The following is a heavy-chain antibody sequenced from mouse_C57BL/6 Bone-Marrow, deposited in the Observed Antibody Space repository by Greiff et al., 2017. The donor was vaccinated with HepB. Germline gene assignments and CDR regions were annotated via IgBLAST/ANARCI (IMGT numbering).Heavy chain of an antibody. CDR3: ANYGNYGY. V-gene: IGHV1-82*01. Sequence: QVQLKESGPELVKPGASVKISCKASGYAFSSSWMNWVKQRPGNGLEWIGRIYPGDGDTNYNGKFKGKATLTADKSSSTAYMQLSSLTSEDSAVYFCANYGNYGYWGQGTTLTVSS. CDR2: IYPGDGDT. D-gene: IGHD2-1*01. CDR1: GYAFSSSW. J-gene: IGHJ2*01.